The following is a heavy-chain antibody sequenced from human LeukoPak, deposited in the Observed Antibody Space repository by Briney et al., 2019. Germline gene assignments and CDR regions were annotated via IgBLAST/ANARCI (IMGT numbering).Heavy chain of an antibody. J-gene: IGHJ4*02. D-gene: IGHD4-23*01. CDR3: ATSTVVSRVGFDY. V-gene: IGHV4-59*01. CDR2: IYYSGST. Sequence: SETLSLTCTVSGGSISSYYWSWIRQPPGKGLEWIGYIYYSGSTNYNPSLKSRVTISVDTSKNQFSLKLSSVTAADTAVYYCATSTVVSRVGFDYWGQGTLVIVSS. CDR1: GGSISSYY.